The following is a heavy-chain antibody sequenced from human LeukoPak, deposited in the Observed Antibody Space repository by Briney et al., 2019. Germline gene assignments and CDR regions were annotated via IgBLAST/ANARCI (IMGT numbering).Heavy chain of an antibody. Sequence: GGSLRLSCAVSGFTFSSSWMTWVRQAPAKGLEGVGNIKSDGSEKYYVDSVKGRFTISRDNAKNSLYLQMNSLRAEDTAVYYCARDPSYGALDFWGQGTQVTVSS. CDR3: ARDPSYGALDF. D-gene: IGHD4-17*01. CDR1: GFTFSSSW. CDR2: IKSDGSEK. J-gene: IGHJ4*02. V-gene: IGHV3-7*03.